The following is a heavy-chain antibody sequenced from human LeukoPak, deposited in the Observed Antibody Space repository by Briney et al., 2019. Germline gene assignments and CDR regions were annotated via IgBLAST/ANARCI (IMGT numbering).Heavy chain of an antibody. CDR2: IKQDGSEK. CDR1: GFTFSSYW. Sequence: GGSLRLACAASGFTFSSYWMSWVRQAPGKGLEWVANIKQDGSEKYYVDSVKGRFTISRDNAKNSLYLQMNSLRAEDTAVYYCARDFPDTAMVYFDYWGQGTLVTVSS. D-gene: IGHD5-18*01. V-gene: IGHV3-7*01. J-gene: IGHJ4*02. CDR3: ARDFPDTAMVYFDY.